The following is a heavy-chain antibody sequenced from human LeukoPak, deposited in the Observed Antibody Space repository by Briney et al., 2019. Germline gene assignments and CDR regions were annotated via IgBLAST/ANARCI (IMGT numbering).Heavy chain of an antibody. V-gene: IGHV3-64*01. D-gene: IGHD6-19*01. CDR3: ARVGQADSSGWSPPTYFDY. CDR1: GFIFRSHA. Sequence: GGSLRLSCSAAGFIFRSHAMHWVRQAPGKGLEYVSAISSNGGSTYYANSEKGRFTISRDNSKNTLYLQMGSLRAEDMAVYYCARVGQADSSGWSPPTYFDYWGQGTLVTVSS. CDR2: ISSNGGST. J-gene: IGHJ4*02.